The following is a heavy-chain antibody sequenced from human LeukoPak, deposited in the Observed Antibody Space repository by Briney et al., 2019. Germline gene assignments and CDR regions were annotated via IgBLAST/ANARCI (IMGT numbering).Heavy chain of an antibody. CDR1: GFTFSSYS. V-gene: IGHV3-48*04. D-gene: IGHD5-12*01. Sequence: PGGSLRLSCAASGFTFSSYSMNWIRQAPGKGLEWISYISSSSTPIYYAGSVKGRFTVSRDNAKNSLYLQMNSLRPEDTAVYYCARGKVLATTHFDYWGQGTLVTVSS. CDR2: ISSSSTPI. CDR3: ARGKVLATTHFDY. J-gene: IGHJ4*02.